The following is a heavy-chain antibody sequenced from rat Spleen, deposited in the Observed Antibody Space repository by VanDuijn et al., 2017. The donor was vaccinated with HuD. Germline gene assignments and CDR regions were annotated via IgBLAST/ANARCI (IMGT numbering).Heavy chain of an antibody. J-gene: IGHJ3*01. CDR1: GFTFSSFA. D-gene: IGHD4-4*01. CDR3: TRHDYSGVITNWFAY. Sequence: EVQLVESGGCLVQPGRSLKLSCAASGFTFSSFAMAWVRQAPKKGLEWVATIGYDGSSTYYRNSVTGRFTISRDNAKSTLYLQMVSLRSEDTATYYCTRHDYSGVITNWFAYWGQGTLVTVSS. V-gene: IGHV5-7*01. CDR2: IGYDGSST.